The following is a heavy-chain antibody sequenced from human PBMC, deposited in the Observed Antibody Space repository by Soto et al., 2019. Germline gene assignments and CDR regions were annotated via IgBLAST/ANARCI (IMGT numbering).Heavy chain of an antibody. CDR1: GDSISSGDYY. CDR3: ARDFTRYSSSPGHLEY. D-gene: IGHD6-6*01. Sequence: QVQLQESGPGLVQPSQTLSLTCTVSGDSISSGDYYWSWVRQSPGKGLEWIGCIYYSGTTYYNPSLGTRLTMSVDTSKNQFSLRLSSVTAADTSTYFCARDFTRYSSSPGHLEYWGQGTLFTVSS. J-gene: IGHJ4*02. CDR2: IYYSGTT. V-gene: IGHV4-30-4*01.